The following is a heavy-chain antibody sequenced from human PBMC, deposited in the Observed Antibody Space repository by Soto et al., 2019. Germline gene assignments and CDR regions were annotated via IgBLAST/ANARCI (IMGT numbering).Heavy chain of an antibody. CDR1: GLTFSTYA. Sequence: GGSLRLSAASSGLTFSTYAIDWVRQPPGKGLEWVSSISGSGAYTYYADSVQGRFTISRDNSKNTLNLQMNSLRAEDTAVYYCARDRHPYSTKYYFDYWGQGTLVTVSS. V-gene: IGHV3-23*01. CDR2: ISGSGAYT. CDR3: ARDRHPYSTKYYFDY. J-gene: IGHJ4*02. D-gene: IGHD2-2*01.